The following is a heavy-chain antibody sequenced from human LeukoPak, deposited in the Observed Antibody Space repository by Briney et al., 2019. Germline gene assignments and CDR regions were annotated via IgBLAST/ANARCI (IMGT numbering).Heavy chain of an antibody. CDR3: ARLGLTVASDIDW. J-gene: IGHJ4*02. CDR2: INPYSGGT. Sequence: GSVKVSCKASGSTFIDYYIHWVRQAPGQGLEWMGWINPYSGGTNYAQKFQGRVTMTRDTSISTAYMELNSLRSDDTAVYYCARLGLTVASDIDWWGQGTLVTVSS. CDR1: GSTFIDYY. D-gene: IGHD4-23*01. V-gene: IGHV1-2*02.